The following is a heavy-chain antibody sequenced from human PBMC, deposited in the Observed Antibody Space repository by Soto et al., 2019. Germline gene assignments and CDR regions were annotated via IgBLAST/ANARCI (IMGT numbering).Heavy chain of an antibody. CDR1: GYSFTSYW. CDR2: IYPGDSDT. V-gene: IGHV5-51*01. J-gene: IGHJ6*03. Sequence: LGESLKISCKGSGYSFTSYWIGWVRQMPWKGLEWMGIIYPGDSDTGYSPSFQGQVTISADKSISTAYLQWSSLKASDTAMYYCARHAYCGGDCYSYYMDVSGKGTTVTVYS. D-gene: IGHD2-21*01. CDR3: ARHAYCGGDCYSYYMDV.